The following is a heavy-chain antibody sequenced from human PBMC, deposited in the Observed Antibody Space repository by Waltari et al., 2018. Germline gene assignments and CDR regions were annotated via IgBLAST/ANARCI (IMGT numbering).Heavy chain of an antibody. CDR1: GFTFKNFG. Sequence: DVQLLEYGGHLVQPGGSLRLSCEVSGFTFKNFGMAWVRQAPGKGLQWVSFINGRGGLTRYIDSVNGRFTISRDNFRDTLYLDMKSLRVEDTAMYYCAKDRSPAYCGGDCPGFYGVDVWGQGTTVTVSS. J-gene: IGHJ6*02. CDR2: INGRGGLT. D-gene: IGHD2-21*02. CDR3: AKDRSPAYCGGDCPGFYGVDV. V-gene: IGHV3-23*01.